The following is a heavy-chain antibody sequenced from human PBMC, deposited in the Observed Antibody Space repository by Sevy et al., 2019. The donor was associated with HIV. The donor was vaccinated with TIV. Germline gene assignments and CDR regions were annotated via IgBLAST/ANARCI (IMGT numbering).Heavy chain of an antibody. J-gene: IGHJ4*02. V-gene: IGHV3-21*01. CDR3: ARAVLEISTWRSDY. CDR2: ISRTSAYI. Sequence: GGSLRLSCAASGFTFSSYTMTWVRQAPGKGLEWVSCISRTSAYINYAHSVKGRFTISRDNAKNLLYLQMDSLRAEDTAVYYCARAVLEISTWRSDYWGQGTLVTVSS. CDR1: GFTFSSYT. D-gene: IGHD1-1*01.